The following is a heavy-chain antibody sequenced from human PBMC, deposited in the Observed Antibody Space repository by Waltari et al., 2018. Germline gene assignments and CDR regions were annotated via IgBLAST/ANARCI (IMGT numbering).Heavy chain of an antibody. J-gene: IGHJ4*02. D-gene: IGHD3-3*01. CDR1: GGSISSGGYY. CDR2: IYYSGST. V-gene: IGHV4-31*03. CDR3: ARDGVALGLYFDY. Sequence: QVQLQESGPGLVKPSQTLSLTCTVSGGSISSGGYYWSWLRQHPGKGLEWIGYIYYSGSTYYNPSLKSRVTISVDTSKNQFSLKLSSVTAADTAVYYCARDGVALGLYFDYWGQGTLVTVSS.